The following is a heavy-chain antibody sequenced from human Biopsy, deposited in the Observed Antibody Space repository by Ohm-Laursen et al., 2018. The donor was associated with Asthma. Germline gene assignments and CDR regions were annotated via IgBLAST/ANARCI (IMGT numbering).Heavy chain of an antibody. CDR1: GGSMSSSSYY. Sequence: GTLSLTCTVSGGSMSSSSYYWGWIRQPPGKGLEWMGSISYTGSAYHNPSLKSRVTISVDKSKNHFSLKLLSVTAADTAVYYCARHWDWGSFFDYWGQGTPVTVSS. CDR2: ISYTGSA. V-gene: IGHV4-39*01. CDR3: ARHWDWGSFFDY. D-gene: IGHD7-27*01. J-gene: IGHJ4*02.